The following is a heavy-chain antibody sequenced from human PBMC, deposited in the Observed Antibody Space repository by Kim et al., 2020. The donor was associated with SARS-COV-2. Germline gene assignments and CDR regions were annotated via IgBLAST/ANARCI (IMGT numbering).Heavy chain of an antibody. CDR3: ARRGGYGDYDNIDY. V-gene: IGHV3-74*01. CDR1: GFTFSNHW. Sequence: GGSLRLSCAASGFTFSNHWMHWVRLGQGKGLVWVARINSDGSTTTYADSVKGRFTISRDNAKNTLYLQMNSLRAEDTGVYYCARRGGYGDYDNIDYWGQGTLVTVSS. J-gene: IGHJ4*02. D-gene: IGHD4-17*01. CDR2: INSDGSTT.